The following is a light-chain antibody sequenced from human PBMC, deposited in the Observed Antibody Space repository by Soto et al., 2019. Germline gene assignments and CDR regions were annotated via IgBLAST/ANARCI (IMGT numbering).Light chain of an antibody. J-gene: IGLJ2*01. V-gene: IGLV3-21*02. CDR2: DDR. CDR3: QLWDSNSDNVV. CDR1: NIGSKS. Sequence: SYELTQPPSVSVAPGQTARITCGGTNIGSKSVHWYQQKPGQAPVVVVYDDRDRPSGIPERFSGSNSGNTAALTISRVEAGDEADYYCQLWDSNSDNVVFGGGTKVTVL.